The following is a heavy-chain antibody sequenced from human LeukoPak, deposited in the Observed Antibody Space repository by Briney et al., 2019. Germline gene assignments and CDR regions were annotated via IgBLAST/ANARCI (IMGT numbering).Heavy chain of an antibody. CDR3: ARDRKGYYGCNPHFSY. CDR2: XIPIFGPX. Sequence: ASVKVSCKASGGTFSSYAISWVRQAPGQGLEWMXXXIPIFGPXNTXTKXXGRVTITADESTSTAYMELSSLRSEDTAVYYCARDRKGYYGCNPHFSYWGQGTLVPV. CDR1: GGTFSSYA. D-gene: IGHD4-23*01. J-gene: IGHJ4*02. V-gene: IGHV1-69*13.